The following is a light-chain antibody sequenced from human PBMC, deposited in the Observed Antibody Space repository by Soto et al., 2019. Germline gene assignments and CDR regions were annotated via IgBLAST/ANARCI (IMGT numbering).Light chain of an antibody. Sequence: EIVLTQSPGTLSLSPGERATLSCRASQSVSSSYLAWYQQKPGQAPRLLIYGASSRATGIPDTFSGSGSGTDFTLTISRLEPEDLAVYYCQLYGSTPWTFGQGTKVEIK. CDR1: QSVSSSY. CDR3: QLYGSTPWT. CDR2: GAS. V-gene: IGKV3-20*01. J-gene: IGKJ1*01.